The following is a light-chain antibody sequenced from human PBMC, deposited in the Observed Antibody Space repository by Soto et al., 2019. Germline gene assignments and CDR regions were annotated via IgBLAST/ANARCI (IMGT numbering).Light chain of an antibody. J-gene: IGKJ1*01. Sequence: DIQMNKYPSTLSASVGDRVTITCRASQSISSWLAWYQQKPGKAPKLLIYKASSLESGVPSRFSGSGSGTEFTLTISSLQPDDFATYYCQQYNSYSTWTFGQGTKWISN. V-gene: IGKV1-5*03. CDR3: QQYNSYSTWT. CDR1: QSISSW. CDR2: KAS.